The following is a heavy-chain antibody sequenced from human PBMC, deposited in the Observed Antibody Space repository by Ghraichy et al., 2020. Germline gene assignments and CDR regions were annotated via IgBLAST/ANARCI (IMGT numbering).Heavy chain of an antibody. CDR2: IKQDGSEK. CDR1: GFTFSSYW. V-gene: IGHV3-7*01. CDR3: ARKGVPAAIRAYYYYGMDV. Sequence: GGSLRLSCAASGFTFSSYWMSWVRQAPGKGLEWVANIKQDGSEKYYVDSVKGRFTISRDNAKNSLYLQMNSLRAEDTAVYYCARKGVPAAIRAYYYYGMDVWGQGTTVTVSS. D-gene: IGHD2-2*02. J-gene: IGHJ6*02.